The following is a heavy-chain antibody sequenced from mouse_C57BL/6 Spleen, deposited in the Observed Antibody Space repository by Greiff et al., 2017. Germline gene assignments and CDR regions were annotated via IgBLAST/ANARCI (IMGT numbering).Heavy chain of an antibody. CDR2: IYPGSGNT. D-gene: IGHD2-14*01. Sequence: QVQLKESGAELVRPGASVKLSCKASGYTFTDYYINWVKQRPGQGLEWIARIYPGSGNTYYNEKFKGKATLTAEKSSSTAYMQLSSLTSEDSAVYFCAREEIGYFDYWGQGTTLTVSS. CDR1: GYTFTDYY. J-gene: IGHJ2*01. V-gene: IGHV1-76*01. CDR3: AREEIGYFDY.